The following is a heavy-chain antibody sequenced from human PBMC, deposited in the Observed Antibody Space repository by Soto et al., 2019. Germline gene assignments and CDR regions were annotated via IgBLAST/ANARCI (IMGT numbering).Heavy chain of an antibody. CDR3: ARQEENYYDSSGYFAY. V-gene: IGHV5-10-1*01. J-gene: IGHJ4*02. CDR2: IDPSDSYT. CDR1: GYSFTSYW. Sequence: GESLKISCKGSGYSFTSYWISWVRQMPGKGLEWMGRIDPSDSYTNYSPSFQGHVTISADKSISTAYLQWSSLKASDTAMYYCARQEENYYDSSGYFAYWGQGTLVTVSS. D-gene: IGHD3-22*01.